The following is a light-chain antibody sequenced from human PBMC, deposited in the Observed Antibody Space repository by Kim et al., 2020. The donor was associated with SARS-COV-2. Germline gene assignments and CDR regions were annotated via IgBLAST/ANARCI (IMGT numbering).Light chain of an antibody. CDR2: DAS. CDR3: QQHDHLIT. V-gene: IGKV1-33*01. Sequence: DIQMTQSPSSLSASVGDRVTITCQASQDINNYLNWYQHKPGKAPKLLIYDASNLETGVPSRFSGSGSGTDFTFTISSLQPEDIATYYWQQHDHLITFGQGTRLEIK. CDR1: QDINNY. J-gene: IGKJ5*01.